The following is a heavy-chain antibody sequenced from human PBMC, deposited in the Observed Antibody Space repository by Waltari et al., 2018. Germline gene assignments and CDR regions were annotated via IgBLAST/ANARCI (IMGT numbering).Heavy chain of an antibody. Sequence: EVQLVESGGGLVQTGGSLRLSCAASGFTFSSSWMSWVRQAPGKGLEWLANINHDGSGKFFLGSVKGRFTISRDNAKNSVYLQMNSLTGEDTAVYYCATSLDAAGNDWGQGTLVTVSS. V-gene: IGHV3-7*01. CDR1: GFTFSSSW. CDR2: INHDGSGK. D-gene: IGHD5-18*01. J-gene: IGHJ1*01. CDR3: ATSLDAAGND.